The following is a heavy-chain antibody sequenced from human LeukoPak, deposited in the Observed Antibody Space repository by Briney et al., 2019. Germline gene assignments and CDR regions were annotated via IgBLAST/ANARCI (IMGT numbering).Heavy chain of an antibody. Sequence: GGSLRLSCAASGFPFSSYEMNWVRQAPGKRLQWVSYISSSGNKIYYAASVKGRFTISRDNAKNSLYLQIDSLRAEDTAVYYCARGQRPQYTSTWDNWFDPWGQGTQVTVSS. J-gene: IGHJ5*02. CDR1: GFPFSSYE. D-gene: IGHD2-2*01. CDR2: ISSSGNKI. CDR3: ARGQRPQYTSTWDNWFDP. V-gene: IGHV3-48*03.